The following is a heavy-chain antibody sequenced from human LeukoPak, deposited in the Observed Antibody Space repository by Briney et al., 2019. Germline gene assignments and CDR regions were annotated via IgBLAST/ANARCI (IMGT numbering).Heavy chain of an antibody. J-gene: IGHJ3*02. CDR1: GFTFSSYW. V-gene: IGHV3-7*01. Sequence: GGSLRLSCAASGFTFSSYWMSWVRQAPGKGLEWVANIKQDGGEKYYVDSVKGRFTISRDNAKNSLYLQMNSLRAEDTAVYYCARDKNYYDSSGYFTDAFDIWGQGTMVTVSS. CDR3: ARDKNYYDSSGYFTDAFDI. CDR2: IKQDGGEK. D-gene: IGHD3-22*01.